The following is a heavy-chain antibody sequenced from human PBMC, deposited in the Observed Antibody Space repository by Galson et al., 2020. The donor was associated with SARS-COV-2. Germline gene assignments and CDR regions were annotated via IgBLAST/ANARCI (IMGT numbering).Heavy chain of an antibody. D-gene: IGHD6-6*01. Sequence: GGSLRLSCSASGIIFSDFAMHWVRQAPGKGLEYVSAMSSNGGTSFYVDSVNGRFTMSRDNSKNTFYLQMTGLRLEDTALYYCLSVSSSRQTYWGLGTLVTVSP. J-gene: IGHJ4*02. CDR3: LSVSSSRQTY. CDR1: GIIFSDFA. V-gene: IGHV3-64D*09. CDR2: MSSNGGTS.